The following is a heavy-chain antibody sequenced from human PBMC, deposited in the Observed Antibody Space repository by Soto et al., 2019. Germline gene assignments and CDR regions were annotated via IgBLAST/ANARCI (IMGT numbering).Heavy chain of an antibody. J-gene: IGHJ4*02. CDR3: ARLGHPGH. Sequence: QVQLVQSGAEVKKPGSSVKVSCTASGGSLRNSVISWVRQAPAQRLEWMGGVIPILGTANYAQKFQGRVTMAADEATSTAYMDVSRLSPDDTAVYYCARLGHPGHWGPGTLVIVSS. CDR1: GGSLRNSV. V-gene: IGHV1-69*01. CDR2: VIPILGTA.